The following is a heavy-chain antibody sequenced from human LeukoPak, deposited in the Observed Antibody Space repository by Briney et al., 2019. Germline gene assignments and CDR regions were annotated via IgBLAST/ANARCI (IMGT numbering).Heavy chain of an antibody. V-gene: IGHV3-48*03. CDR1: GFTFRSYE. D-gene: IGHD3-10*02. CDR2: ISSSGTTM. Sequence: GGALRLSCAAPGFTFRSYEMNWGRQAPGKGLEWVSYISSSGTTMYYADSVKGRFTISRDNAKNSLYLQMNSLGAEDTAVYYCAELGITMIGGVWGKGTTVTISS. J-gene: IGHJ6*04. CDR3: AELGITMIGGV.